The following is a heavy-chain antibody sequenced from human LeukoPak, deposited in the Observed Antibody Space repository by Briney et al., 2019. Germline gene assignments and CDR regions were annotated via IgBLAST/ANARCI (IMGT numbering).Heavy chain of an antibody. J-gene: IGHJ4*02. D-gene: IGHD3-22*01. CDR1: GYTFTGYY. V-gene: IGHV1-2*02. Sequence: ASVKVSCKASGYTFTGYYMHWVRQAPGQGLEWMGWINPNSGGTNYAQKFQGRVTMTRDTSISTAYMELSRLRSDDTAVYYCARVPYYYDSSGYYLFDYRGQGTLVTVSS. CDR3: ARVPYYYDSSGYYLFDY. CDR2: INPNSGGT.